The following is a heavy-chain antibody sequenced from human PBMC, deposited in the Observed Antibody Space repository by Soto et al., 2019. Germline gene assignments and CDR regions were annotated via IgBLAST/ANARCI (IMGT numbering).Heavy chain of an antibody. J-gene: IGHJ3*02. CDR1: GFTFSSYD. D-gene: IGHD3-22*01. CDR2: IGTAGDT. CDR3: ARGGHYYDSSGYPGDDAFDI. V-gene: IGHV3-13*01. Sequence: PGGSLRLSCAASGFTFSSYDMHWVRHATGKGLERVSDIGTAGDTYSPGSVKGRFTISRENAKTSMYLQMNSLRAGDTAVYYCARGGHYYDSSGYPGDDAFDIWGQGTMVTVSS.